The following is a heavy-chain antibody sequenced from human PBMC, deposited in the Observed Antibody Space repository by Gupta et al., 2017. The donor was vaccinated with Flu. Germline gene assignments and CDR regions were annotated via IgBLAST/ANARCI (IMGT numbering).Heavy chain of an antibody. J-gene: IGHJ4*02. CDR3: AHTFYTYGSPGYYFYH. D-gene: IGHD5-18*01. CDR1: GFSLTTHGVG. V-gene: IGHV2-5*02. Sequence: QITLKESGPTLVKPTQTLTLTCTFSGFSLTTHGVGVGWIRQPPGKALEWLALIYWDDDKRYSPSLKNRLTINSDTSKNQVVLTMTNLDPADTATYYCAHTFYTYGSPGYYFYHWGQGTLVTVSS. CDR2: IYWDDDK.